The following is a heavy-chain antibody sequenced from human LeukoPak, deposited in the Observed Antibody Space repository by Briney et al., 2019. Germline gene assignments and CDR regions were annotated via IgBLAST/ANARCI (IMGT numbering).Heavy chain of an antibody. J-gene: IGHJ6*02. CDR2: IRSKAHSYAT. V-gene: IGHV3-73*01. CDR3: TRGHGDYDYYYGMDV. Sequence: WVRQPPGEGLEWIGRIRSKAHSYATPYAASVKGRFTISRDDSKNTAYLQMNSLKTEDTAVYYCTRGHGDYDYYYGMDVWGQGTTVTVSS. D-gene: IGHD4-17*01.